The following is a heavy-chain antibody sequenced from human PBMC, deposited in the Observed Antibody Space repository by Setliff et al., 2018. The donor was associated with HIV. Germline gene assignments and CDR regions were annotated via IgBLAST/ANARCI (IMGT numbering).Heavy chain of an antibody. CDR2: IYTSGST. CDR3: ARLKTGPAPVDY. Sequence: KSSETLSLTCTVSGGSISSGSYYWSWIRQPAGKGLEWIGRIYTSGSTNYNPSLKSRVTISSDTSKNLFYLKLSSVTAADTAVYFCARLKTGPAPVDYWGQGTLVTVSS. D-gene: IGHD1-1*01. V-gene: IGHV4-61*02. J-gene: IGHJ4*02. CDR1: GGSISSGSYY.